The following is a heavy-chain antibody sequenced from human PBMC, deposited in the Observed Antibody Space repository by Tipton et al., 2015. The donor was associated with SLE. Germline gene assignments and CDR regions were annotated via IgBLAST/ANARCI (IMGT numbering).Heavy chain of an antibody. CDR1: GGSISSGGYY. CDR2: IYYSGST. V-gene: IGHV4-31*03. J-gene: IGHJ6*03. D-gene: IGHD1-1*01. CDR3: ARGQLMGRAAPYIDV. Sequence: TLSLTCTVSGGSISSGGYYWSWIRQHPGKGLEWIGYIYYSGSTYYNPSLKSRVTISVDTSKNQFSLKLTSVTAADTAVYYCARGQLMGRAAPYIDVWGRGTTVIVSS.